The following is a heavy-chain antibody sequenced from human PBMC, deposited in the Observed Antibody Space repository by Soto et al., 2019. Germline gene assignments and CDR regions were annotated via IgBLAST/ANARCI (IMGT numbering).Heavy chain of an antibody. J-gene: IGHJ5*02. V-gene: IGHV3-30-3*01. CDR1: GFTFSIYG. CDR3: ARAYYYDSSGYLNWFDP. D-gene: IGHD3-22*01. CDR2: ISYDGSDK. Sequence: HPGGSLRLSCAASGFTFSIYGGHWVRQAPGKGLEWVAVISYDGSDKYYAESVKGRFTISRDNSKNTLYLQMNSLRAEDTAVYYCARAYYYDSSGYLNWFDPWGQGTLVTVYS.